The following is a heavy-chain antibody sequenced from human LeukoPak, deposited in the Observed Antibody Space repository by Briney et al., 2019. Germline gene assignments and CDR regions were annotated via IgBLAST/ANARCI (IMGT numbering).Heavy chain of an antibody. J-gene: IGHJ4*02. CDR3: ARANPTTPIYYFDF. D-gene: IGHD4-17*01. Sequence: GGSLRLSCVGFGFTFRSHGMNWVRQAPGKGLEWISYISSSADRIYYADSVRGRLAISRDNDRNSLFLEMNTLRAEDTAVYYCARANPTTPIYYFDFWGRGTLVTVSS. V-gene: IGHV3-48*01. CDR1: GFTFRSHG. CDR2: ISSSADRI.